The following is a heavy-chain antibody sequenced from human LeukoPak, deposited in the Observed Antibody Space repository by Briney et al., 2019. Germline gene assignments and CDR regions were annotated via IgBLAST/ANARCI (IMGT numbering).Heavy chain of an antibody. J-gene: IGHJ6*02. V-gene: IGHV1-69*10. CDR1: GGTFSSYA. CDR3: ARASWGAQSRFYYYGMDV. D-gene: IGHD3-16*01. Sequence: ASVKVSCKASGGTFSSYAISWVRQAPGQGLEWMGGIIPILGIANYAQKFQGRVTITADKSTSTAYMELSSLRSEDTAVYYCARASWGAQSRFYYYGMDVWGQGTTVTVSS. CDR2: IIPILGIA.